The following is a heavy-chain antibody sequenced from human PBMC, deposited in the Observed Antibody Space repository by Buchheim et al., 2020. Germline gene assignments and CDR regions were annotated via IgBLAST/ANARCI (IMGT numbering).Heavy chain of an antibody. J-gene: IGHJ4*02. CDR1: GFAFSDYG. CDR2: VLSDGSEK. Sequence: QVQLVESGGGVVQPGRSLRLSCAASGFAFSDYGFHWVRQAPGKGLEWVALVLSDGSEKYYADSVKGRFTISRDDSKNTLYLHMNSLRAEDTALYCWARDQRLADFWGQGTL. V-gene: IGHV3-33*05. CDR3: ARDQRLADF.